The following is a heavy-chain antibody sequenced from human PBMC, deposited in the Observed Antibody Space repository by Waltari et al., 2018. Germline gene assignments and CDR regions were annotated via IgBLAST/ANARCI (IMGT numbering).Heavy chain of an antibody. Sequence: QVQLVQSGAEVKKPGSSVKVSCKASGGTFSSYTISRVRQAPGQGLEWMGRIIPILGIANYAQKFQGRVTITADKSTSTAYMELSSLRSEDTAVYYCASLGIAAEVDYWGQGTLVTVSS. CDR2: IIPILGIA. J-gene: IGHJ4*02. D-gene: IGHD6-13*01. CDR3: ASLGIAAEVDY. CDR1: GGTFSSYT. V-gene: IGHV1-69*02.